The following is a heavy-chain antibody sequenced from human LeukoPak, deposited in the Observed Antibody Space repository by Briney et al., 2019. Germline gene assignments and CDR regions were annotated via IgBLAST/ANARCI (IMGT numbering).Heavy chain of an antibody. V-gene: IGHV3-30*18. D-gene: IGHD3-10*01. CDR3: AKDRDLLYGNYFGP. Sequence: PGRSLRLSCAASGFTFSSYAMHWVRQAPGKGLEWVAAISYDGNNKYYVDSVKGRFTISRDNSKNTLYLQMNSLRAEDTAVYYCAKDRDLLYGNYFGPWGQGTLVTVSS. J-gene: IGHJ5*02. CDR2: ISYDGNNK. CDR1: GFTFSSYA.